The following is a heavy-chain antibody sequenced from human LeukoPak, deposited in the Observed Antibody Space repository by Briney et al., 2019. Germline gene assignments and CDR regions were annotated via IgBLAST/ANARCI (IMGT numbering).Heavy chain of an antibody. D-gene: IGHD2-15*01. J-gene: IGHJ4*02. CDR1: GFTFSDYY. CDR2: ISSSGSTI. CDR3: ARDKKYCSGGSCYSGFDDY. Sequence: SGGSLRLSCAASGFTFSDYYMSWIRQAPGKGLEWVSYISSSGSTIYYADSVKGRFTISRDNAKNSLYLQMNSLRAEDTAVYYCARDKKYCSGGSCYSGFDDYWGQGTLVTVSS. V-gene: IGHV3-11*01.